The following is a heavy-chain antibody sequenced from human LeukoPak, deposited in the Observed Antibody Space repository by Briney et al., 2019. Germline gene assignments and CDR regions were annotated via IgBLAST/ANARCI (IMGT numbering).Heavy chain of an antibody. J-gene: IGHJ4*02. D-gene: IGHD6-19*01. CDR3: ARGLHRIAVAGTGSFPFDY. Sequence: GGSLRLSCAASGFTFSSYWMSWVRQAPGKGLEGVAVISYAGSNKYYADSVKGRFTISRDNSENTLYLQMNSLRAEDTAIYYCARGLHRIAVAGTGSFPFDYWGQGTLVTVSS. CDR1: GFTFSSYW. V-gene: IGHV3-30*03. CDR2: ISYAGSNK.